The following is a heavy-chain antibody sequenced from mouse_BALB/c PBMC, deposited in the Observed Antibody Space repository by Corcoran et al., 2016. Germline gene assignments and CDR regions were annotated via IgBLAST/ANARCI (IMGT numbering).Heavy chain of an antibody. D-gene: IGHD1-2*01. CDR2: INPYNGGT. V-gene: IGHV1-18*01. J-gene: IGHJ1*01. CDR3: ARIHYYGYWYFDV. Sequence: EVQLQQSGPELVKPGASTKISCKASGYSFTGYTMNWVKQSHGKNLEWIGLINPYNGGTSYNQKFKCKATLTVDKSSSTAYMELLSLTSEDSAVYYCARIHYYGYWYFDVGGAGTTVTVSS. CDR1: GYSFTGYT.